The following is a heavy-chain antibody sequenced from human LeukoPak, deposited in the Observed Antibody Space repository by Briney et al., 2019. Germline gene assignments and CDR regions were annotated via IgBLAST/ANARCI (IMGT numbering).Heavy chain of an antibody. J-gene: IGHJ4*02. D-gene: IGHD4-11*01. V-gene: IGHV3-23*01. Sequence: PGGSLRLSCAASGFTFSSYAMSWVRQAPGKGLEWVSAISGSGGSTYYADSVEGRFTISRDNSKNTLYLQMNSLRAEDTAVYYCTKSRSGSSNWALQVFDDWGQGALVTVSS. CDR2: ISGSGGST. CDR3: TKSRSGSSNWALQVFDD. CDR1: GFTFSSYA.